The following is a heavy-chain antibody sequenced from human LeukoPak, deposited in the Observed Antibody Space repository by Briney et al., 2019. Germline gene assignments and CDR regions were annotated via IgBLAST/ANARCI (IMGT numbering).Heavy chain of an antibody. CDR3: AREGDSHHFDY. Sequence: GRSLRLSCAASGFIFSSYDMHWVRQAPGKGLEWVAVISYDGINKYYADSVKGRFTISRDNSKNTLYLQMNSLRAEDTAVYYCAREGDSHHFDYWGQGTLVTVSS. CDR2: ISYDGINK. CDR1: GFIFSSYD. D-gene: IGHD2-21*02. J-gene: IGHJ4*02. V-gene: IGHV3-30*03.